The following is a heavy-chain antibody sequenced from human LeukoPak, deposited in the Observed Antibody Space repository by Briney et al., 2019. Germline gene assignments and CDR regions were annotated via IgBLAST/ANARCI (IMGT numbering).Heavy chain of an antibody. CDR3: ATLRMQGYYFDY. J-gene: IGHJ4*02. Sequence: ASVKVSCKVSGYTLTELSMHWVRQAPGKGLEWMGGFDPEDGETIYAQKFQGRVTMTEDTSTDTAYMELSSLRSEDTAVYYCATLRMQGYYFDYWGQGTLVTVSS. CDR2: FDPEDGET. CDR1: GYTLTELS. V-gene: IGHV1-24*01. D-gene: IGHD2-8*01.